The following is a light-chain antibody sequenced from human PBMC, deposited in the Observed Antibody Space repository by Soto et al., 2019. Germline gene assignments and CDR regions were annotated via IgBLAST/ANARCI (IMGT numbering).Light chain of an antibody. V-gene: IGKV1-27*01. CDR3: QKYSSVPL. Sequence: DIQMTQSTSSLSASVGDRVTITCRASQGISNYIAWYQQKPGKAPKLLIYAASTLQSGVPSRFSGSGSGTDFTLPINLLHPEDVATYSCQKYSSVPLFGPGTKVDIK. J-gene: IGKJ3*01. CDR2: AAS. CDR1: QGISNY.